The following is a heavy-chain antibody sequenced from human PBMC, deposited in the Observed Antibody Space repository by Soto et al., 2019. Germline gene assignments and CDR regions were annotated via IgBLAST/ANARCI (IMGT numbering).Heavy chain of an antibody. CDR2: TIPLLNVA. D-gene: IGHD5-12*01. Sequence: QVQLVQSGAEVKKPGSSVKVSCKASGGTFSTSTFTWVRQAPGQGLEWMGRTIPLLNVADYAQDFQGRVKITADKSTSKAYMELTSLTSKDTAVYYCARDSPIGSTYSGYDAIDSWGQGTLVTVSS. V-gene: IGHV1-69*08. CDR1: GGTFSTST. J-gene: IGHJ4*02. CDR3: ARDSPIGSTYSGYDAIDS.